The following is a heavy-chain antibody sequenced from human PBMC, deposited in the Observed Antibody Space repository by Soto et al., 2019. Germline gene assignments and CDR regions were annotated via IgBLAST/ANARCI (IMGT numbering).Heavy chain of an antibody. J-gene: IGHJ4*02. CDR2: ISWNSGSI. CDR1: GFTFDDYA. V-gene: IGHV3-9*01. D-gene: IGHD6-13*01. CDR3: AKEAGLLTSFLYYFDY. Sequence: GGSLRLSCAASGFTFDDYAMHWVRQAPGKGLEWVSGISWNSGSIGYADSVKGRFTISRDNAKNSLYLQMNSLRAEDTALYYCAKEAGLLTSFLYYFDYWGQGTLVTVSS.